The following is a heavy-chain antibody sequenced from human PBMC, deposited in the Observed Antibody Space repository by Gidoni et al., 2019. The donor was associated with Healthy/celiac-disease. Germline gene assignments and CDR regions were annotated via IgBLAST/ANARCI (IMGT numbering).Heavy chain of an antibody. J-gene: IGHJ3*02. CDR3: AQQDPTADAFDI. D-gene: IGHD4-4*01. Sequence: QITLKESGPTLVKPTQTLTLTCTFSGFSLSTSGVGVGWIRQPPGKALEWLALINWDDDKRYSPSLKSRLTITKDTSKNQVVLTMTNMDPVDTATYYCAQQDPTADAFDIWGQGTMVTVSS. CDR1: GFSLSTSGVG. V-gene: IGHV2-5*02. CDR2: INWDDDK.